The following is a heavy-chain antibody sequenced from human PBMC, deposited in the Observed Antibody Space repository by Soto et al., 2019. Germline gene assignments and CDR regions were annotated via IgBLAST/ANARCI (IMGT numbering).Heavy chain of an antibody. Sequence: SETLSLTCTVSGGSISSGGYYWSWIRQHPGKGLEWIGYIYYSGSTYYNPSLKSRVTISVDTSKNQFSLKLSSVTAADTAVYYCARDLFRGRGLDAFDIWGQGTMVTVSS. CDR1: GGSISSGGYY. V-gene: IGHV4-31*03. CDR2: IYYSGST. D-gene: IGHD3-10*01. CDR3: ARDLFRGRGLDAFDI. J-gene: IGHJ3*02.